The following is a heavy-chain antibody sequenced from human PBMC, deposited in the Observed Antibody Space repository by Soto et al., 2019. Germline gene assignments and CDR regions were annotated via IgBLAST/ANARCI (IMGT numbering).Heavy chain of an antibody. CDR3: ARVETRMVRGVIQVRYYYYYGKDV. D-gene: IGHD3-10*01. V-gene: IGHV4-39*01. J-gene: IGHJ6*02. CDR1: GGSISSSSYY. CDR2: IYYSGST. Sequence: SETLSLTCTVSGGSISSSSYYWGWIRQPPGKGLEWIGSIYYSGSTYYNPSLKSRVTISVDTSKNQFSLKLSSVTAADTAVYYCARVETRMVRGVIQVRYYYYYGKDVWGQGTTVTVSS.